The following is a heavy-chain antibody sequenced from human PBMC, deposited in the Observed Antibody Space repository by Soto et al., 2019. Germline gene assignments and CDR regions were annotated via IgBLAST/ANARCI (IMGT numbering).Heavy chain of an antibody. CDR1: GGSISSSSYY. V-gene: IGHV4-39*02. Sequence: SETLSLTCTVSGGSISSSSYYWGWIRQPPGKGLEWIGSIYYSGSTYYNPSLKSRVTISVDTSKNQFSLKLSSVTAADTAVYYCAREIQLWSYGFDYWGRGTLVTVSS. CDR3: AREIQLWSYGFDY. CDR2: IYYSGST. J-gene: IGHJ4*02. D-gene: IGHD5-18*01.